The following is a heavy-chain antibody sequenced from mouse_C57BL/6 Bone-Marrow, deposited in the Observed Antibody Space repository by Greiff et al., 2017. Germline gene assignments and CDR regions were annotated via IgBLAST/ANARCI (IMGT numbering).Heavy chain of an antibody. Sequence: QVQLKQSGAELVRPGASVKLSCKASGYTFTDYYINWVKQRPGQGLEWIARIYPGSGNTYYNEKFKGKATLTAEKSSSTAYMQLSSLTSEDSAVYFCARIGRDFDYWGQGTTLTVSS. CDR2: IYPGSGNT. D-gene: IGHD4-1*01. CDR3: ARIGRDFDY. J-gene: IGHJ2*01. V-gene: IGHV1-76*01. CDR1: GYTFTDYY.